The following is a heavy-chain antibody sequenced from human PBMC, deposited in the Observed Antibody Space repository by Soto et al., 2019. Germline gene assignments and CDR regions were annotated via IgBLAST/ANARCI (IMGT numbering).Heavy chain of an antibody. CDR3: ARYLAKGGGSAGFDY. V-gene: IGHV1-2*02. CDR1: GYTFTVYY. D-gene: IGHD1-26*01. CDR2: INPKSGGT. Sequence: QVQLVQSGAEVKKPGASVNVSCKASGYTFTVYYMHWVRQAPGQGLEWMGWINPKSGGTMYPQKFQGRVTMTWDTSISTAYMALTRLRSDATAVYYCARYLAKGGGSAGFDYCGQGTLVTVSS. J-gene: IGHJ4*02.